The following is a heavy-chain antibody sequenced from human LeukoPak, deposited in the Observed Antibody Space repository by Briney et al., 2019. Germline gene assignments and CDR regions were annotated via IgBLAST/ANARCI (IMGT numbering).Heavy chain of an antibody. CDR3: ARGLVAASPFDP. CDR2: INHSGST. D-gene: IGHD3-9*01. Sequence: SETLSLTCAVYGGSFSGYYWSWIRQPPGKGLEWIGEINHSGSTNYNPSLKSRVTISVDTSKNQSSLKLSSVTAADTAVYYCARGLVAASPFDPWGQGTLVTVSS. V-gene: IGHV4-34*01. J-gene: IGHJ5*02. CDR1: GGSFSGYY.